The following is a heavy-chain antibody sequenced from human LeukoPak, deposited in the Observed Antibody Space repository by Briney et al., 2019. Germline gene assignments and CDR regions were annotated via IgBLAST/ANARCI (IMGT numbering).Heavy chain of an antibody. V-gene: IGHV4-38-2*01. CDR1: GYSISSGYY. Sequence: SETLSLTCAVSGYSISSGYYWGWIRQPPGKGLEWIGSIYHSGSTYYNPSLKSRVTISVDTSKNQFSLKLNSVTAADTAVYYCASGPYGSGSKIDYWAQGTLVTVSS. CDR3: ASGPYGSGSKIDY. CDR2: IYHSGST. J-gene: IGHJ4*02. D-gene: IGHD3-10*01.